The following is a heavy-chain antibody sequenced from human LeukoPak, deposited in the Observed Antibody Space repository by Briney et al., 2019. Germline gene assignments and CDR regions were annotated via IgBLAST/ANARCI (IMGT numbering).Heavy chain of an antibody. V-gene: IGHV4-59*01. CDR3: ARRHVEYSSSSDPYYFDY. D-gene: IGHD6-6*01. CDR1: GGSFSDYP. J-gene: IGHJ4*02. CDR2: LYYSGST. Sequence: SETLSLTCAVYGGSFSDYPWSWIRQPPGKGLEWIGSLYYSGSTNYNPSLKSRVTISVDTSKNQFSLKLSSVTAADTAVYYCARRHVEYSSSSDPYYFDYWGQGTLVTVSS.